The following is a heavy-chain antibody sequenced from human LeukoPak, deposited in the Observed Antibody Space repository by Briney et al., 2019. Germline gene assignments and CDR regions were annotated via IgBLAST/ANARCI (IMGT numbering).Heavy chain of an antibody. D-gene: IGHD6-19*01. CDR2: IFYSGST. V-gene: IGHV4-4*07. Sequence: SETLSLTCTVSGDSISNYYWAWIRQPAGKGLEWIGHIFYSGSTNYNPSLKSRVTMSVDTSKNQFSLRLSSVTAADTAVYFCARGKWVVARSAFDIWGQGTMVTVSS. J-gene: IGHJ3*02. CDR1: GDSISNYY. CDR3: ARGKWVVARSAFDI.